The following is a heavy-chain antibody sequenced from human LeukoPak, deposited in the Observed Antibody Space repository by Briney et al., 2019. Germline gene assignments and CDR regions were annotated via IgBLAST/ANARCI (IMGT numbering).Heavy chain of an antibody. CDR1: GGTFSSYA. CDR3: ARGYYDSSGSLPDY. Sequence: SVKVSCKASGGTFSSYAISWVRQAPGQGLEWMGGIISIFGTANYAQKFQGRVTITADESTSTAYMELSSLRSEDTAVYYCARGYYDSSGSLPDYWGQGTLVTVSS. J-gene: IGHJ4*02. CDR2: IISIFGTA. D-gene: IGHD3-22*01. V-gene: IGHV1-69*13.